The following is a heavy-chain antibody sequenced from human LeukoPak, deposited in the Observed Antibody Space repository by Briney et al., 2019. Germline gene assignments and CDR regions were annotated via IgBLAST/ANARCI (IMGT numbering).Heavy chain of an antibody. D-gene: IGHD2-2*01. CDR2: INHSGST. CDR3: HFKYCSSSTCFYYFDY. V-gene: IGHV4-34*01. CDR1: GGSFSGYY. J-gene: IGHJ4*02. Sequence: SETLSLTCAVYGGSFSGYYWSWIRRPPGKGLEWIGEINHSGSTYYNPSLRSRVTISVDTSKNQFSLKLSSVTATDTAVYYCHFKYCSSSTCFYYFDYWGQGALVTVSS.